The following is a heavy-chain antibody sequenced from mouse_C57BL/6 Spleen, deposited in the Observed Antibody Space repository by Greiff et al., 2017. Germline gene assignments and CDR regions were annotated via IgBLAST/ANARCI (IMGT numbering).Heavy chain of an antibody. CDR3: ARSGTYGNYVFAY. J-gene: IGHJ3*01. V-gene: IGHV1-80*01. D-gene: IGHD2-1*01. CDR2: IYPGDGDT. CDR1: GYAFSSYW. Sequence: VQLQQSGAELVKPGASVKISCKASGYAFSSYWMNWVKQRPGKGLEWIGQIYPGDGDTNYNGKFKGKATLTADKSSSTAYMQLSSLTSEDSAVYCCARSGTYGNYVFAYWGQGTLVTVSA.